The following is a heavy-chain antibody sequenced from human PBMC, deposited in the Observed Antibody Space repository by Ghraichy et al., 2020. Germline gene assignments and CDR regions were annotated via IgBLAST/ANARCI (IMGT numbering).Heavy chain of an antibody. CDR1: GFSLSTSGVG. J-gene: IGHJ2*01. CDR2: IYWNDDK. D-gene: IGHD1-14*01. Sequence: SGPTLVKPTQTLTLTCTFSGFSLSTSGVGVGWIRQPPGKALEWLALIYWNDDKRYSPSLKSRLTITKDTSKNQVVLTMTNMDPVDTATYYCAHQPTVYWYFDLWGRGTLVTVSS. V-gene: IGHV2-5*01. CDR3: AHQPTVYWYFDL.